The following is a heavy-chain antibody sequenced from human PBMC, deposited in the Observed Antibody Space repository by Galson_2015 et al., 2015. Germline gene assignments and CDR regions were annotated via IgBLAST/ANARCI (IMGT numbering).Heavy chain of an antibody. CDR2: IWYDGSNK. CDR3: ARDHFGGGNRFDY. J-gene: IGHJ4*02. V-gene: IGHV3-33*01. D-gene: IGHD3-10*01. CDR1: GFTFSSYG. Sequence: SLRLSCAASGFTFSSYGMHWVRQAPGKGLEWVAVIWYDGSNKYYADSVKGRFTISRDNSKNTLYLQMNSLRAEDTAVYYCARDHFGGGNRFDYWGQGTLVTVSS.